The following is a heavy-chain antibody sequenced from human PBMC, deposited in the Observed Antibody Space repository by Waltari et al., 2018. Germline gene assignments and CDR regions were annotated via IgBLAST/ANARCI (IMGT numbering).Heavy chain of an antibody. CDR1: RDAVTAHY. V-gene: IGHV1-2*02. CDR3: AREYCGGDCRLFDY. Sequence: LVQSGAEVMNPGASVRVSCKASRDAVTAHYKHGVRQAPGQGLEWMGWVNPNGGGTNYAQRFAGRITVTWDASITTAYMEFSRLTSGDTAVYFCAREYCGGDCRLFDYWGQGTPVTVSS. D-gene: IGHD2-21*02. J-gene: IGHJ4*02. CDR2: VNPNGGGT.